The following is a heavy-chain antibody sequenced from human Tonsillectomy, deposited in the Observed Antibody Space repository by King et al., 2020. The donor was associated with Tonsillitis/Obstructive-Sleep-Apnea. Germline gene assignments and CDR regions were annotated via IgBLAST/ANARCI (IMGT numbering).Heavy chain of an antibody. Sequence: TLKESGPTLVKPTQTLTLTCTFSGFSLSTSGVGVGWIRQPPGKALEWLALIYWDDDKRYSPSLKSRLTITKDTSKNQVVLTMTNMDPVDTATYYCTHSARIWFGDPKNNYYYYMDVWGKGTTVTVSS. V-gene: IGHV2-5*02. D-gene: IGHD3-10*01. CDR1: GFSLSTSGVG. CDR3: THSARIWFGDPKNNYYYYMDV. J-gene: IGHJ6*03. CDR2: IYWDDDK.